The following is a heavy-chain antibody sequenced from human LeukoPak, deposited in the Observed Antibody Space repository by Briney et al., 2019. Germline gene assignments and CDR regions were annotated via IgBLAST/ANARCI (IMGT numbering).Heavy chain of an antibody. D-gene: IGHD3-10*01. CDR2: ISGSGDTT. CDR1: GFTFSNYW. J-gene: IGHJ6*03. CDR3: AKDHNYASGSSYLVGPHYYYMDV. Sequence: GGSLRLSCAASGFTFSNYWMSWVRQAPGKGLEWVSAISGSGDTTYYADSVKGRFTISRDNSRNTLYLEIHSLRAEDAAVYNCAKDHNYASGSSYLVGPHYYYMDVWGKGTTVTISS. V-gene: IGHV3-23*01.